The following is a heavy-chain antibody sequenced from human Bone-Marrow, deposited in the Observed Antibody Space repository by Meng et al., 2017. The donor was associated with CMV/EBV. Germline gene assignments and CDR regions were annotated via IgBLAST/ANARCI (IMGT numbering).Heavy chain of an antibody. CDR2: ISSSGSTI. Sequence: GGSLRLSCAASGFTFSSYEMNWVRQAPGKGLEWVSYISSSGSTIYYADSVKGRFTISRDNAKNSLYLQMNSLRAEDTAVYYCARGSYDFWSGYRAGWFDPWGQGTLVTVSS. CDR3: ARGSYDFWSGYRAGWFDP. D-gene: IGHD3-3*01. J-gene: IGHJ5*02. CDR1: GFTFSSYE. V-gene: IGHV3-48*03.